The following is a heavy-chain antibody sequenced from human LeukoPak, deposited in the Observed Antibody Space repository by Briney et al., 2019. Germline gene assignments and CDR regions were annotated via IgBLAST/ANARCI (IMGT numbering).Heavy chain of an antibody. CDR2: ISDDGTRK. D-gene: IGHD6-6*01. V-gene: IGHV3-30*18. Sequence: GGSLRLSCAASGFTFSSYGIHWVRPAPGKGLEWVAVISDDGTRKYYADSVQGRFTISRDNSRNTLYLQMNSLRAEDTAVYYCAKFSGSSWVAYFDYWGQGTLVTVSS. CDR3: AKFSGSSWVAYFDY. J-gene: IGHJ4*02. CDR1: GFTFSSYG.